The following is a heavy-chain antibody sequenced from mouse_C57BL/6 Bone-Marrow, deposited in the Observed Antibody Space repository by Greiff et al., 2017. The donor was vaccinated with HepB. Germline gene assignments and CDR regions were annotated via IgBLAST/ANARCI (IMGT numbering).Heavy chain of an antibody. CDR1: GFSLSTFGMG. CDR3: ARIADWGSSHWYFDV. D-gene: IGHD1-1*01. CDR2: IWWDDDK. V-gene: IGHV8-8*01. Sequence: QVTLKESGPGILQPSQTLSLTCSFSGFSLSTFGMGVGWIRQPSGMGLEWLAHIWWDDDKYYNPALKSRLTISKDTSKNQVFLKSANVDTADTATYYCARIADWGSSHWYFDVWGTGTTVTVSS. J-gene: IGHJ1*03.